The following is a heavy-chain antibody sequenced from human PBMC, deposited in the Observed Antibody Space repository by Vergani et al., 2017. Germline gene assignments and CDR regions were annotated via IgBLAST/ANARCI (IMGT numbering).Heavy chain of an antibody. J-gene: IGHJ4*02. D-gene: IGHD1-1*01. CDR2: IYPADSDT. Sequence: EVELVQSGSEMRKPGESLKISCKGSEYSFGNYWIGWVRQLPGKGLEWMGIIYPADSDTSYSPSFQGQVTISADKSISTAFLQWDSLKASDSALYYCARHTTYSDSGGQGTLVTVS. V-gene: IGHV5-51*01. CDR1: EYSFGNYW. CDR3: ARHTTYSDS.